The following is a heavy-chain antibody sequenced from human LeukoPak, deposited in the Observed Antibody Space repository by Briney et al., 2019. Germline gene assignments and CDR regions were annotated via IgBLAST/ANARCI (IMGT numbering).Heavy chain of an antibody. CDR3: ARHGIAAAGTYFDY. CDR1: GGSISSGSYY. V-gene: IGHV4-61*02. CDR2: IYTSGST. D-gene: IGHD6-13*01. J-gene: IGHJ4*02. Sequence: SQTLSLTCTVSGGSISSGSYYWSWIRQPAGKGLEWIGRIYTSGSTNYNPSLKSRVTISVDTSKNQFSLKLSSVTAADTAVYYCARHGIAAAGTYFDYWGQGTLVTVSS.